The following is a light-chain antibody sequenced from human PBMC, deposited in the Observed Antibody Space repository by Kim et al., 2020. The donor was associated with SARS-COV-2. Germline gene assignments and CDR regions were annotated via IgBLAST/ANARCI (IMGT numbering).Light chain of an antibody. J-gene: IGLJ2*01. CDR1: SLRKYY. V-gene: IGLV3-19*01. CDR3: NCRDSCGNHKV. Sequence: SSELTQAPAVSVALGQTVRITCQGDSLRKYYSSWYQQKPGQAPVLVMYGYNKRPSGIPDRFSGSSSGNTASLTITGAQAEDEADYYCNCRDSCGNHKVFGGGTQLTVL. CDR2: GYN.